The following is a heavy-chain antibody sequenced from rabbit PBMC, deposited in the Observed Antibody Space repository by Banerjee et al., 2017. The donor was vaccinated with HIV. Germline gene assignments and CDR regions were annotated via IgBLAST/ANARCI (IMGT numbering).Heavy chain of an antibody. J-gene: IGHJ4*01. V-gene: IGHV1S40*01. Sequence: VESGGDLVKPGASLTLTCTASGFSFSSSYYMCWVRQAPGKGLEWIACIYTGSSGRTYYASWAKGRFTISSNKAQNTVDLQMNSLTAADTATYFCARYPSDGDGGVGKVNLWGPVTLVTVS. CDR3: ARYPSDGDGGVGKVNL. CDR1: GFSFSSSYY. CDR2: IYTGSSGRT. D-gene: IGHD6-1*01.